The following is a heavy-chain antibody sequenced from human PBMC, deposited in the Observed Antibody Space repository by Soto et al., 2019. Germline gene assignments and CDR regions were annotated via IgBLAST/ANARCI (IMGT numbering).Heavy chain of an antibody. CDR3: ARRCSSTRCLEL. D-gene: IGHD2-2*01. J-gene: IGHJ2*01. V-gene: IGHV1-18*01. CDR1: GYTFTSYG. Sequence: QVQLVQSGAEVKKPGASVKVSCKASGYTFTSYGICWVRQAPGQGLEWMGWISGYNGNTNYAQNLQGRVTMTTDTSTSTVYMELRSSRSDDTAVYYCARRCSSTRCLELWGRGTLVIVSS. CDR2: ISGYNGNT.